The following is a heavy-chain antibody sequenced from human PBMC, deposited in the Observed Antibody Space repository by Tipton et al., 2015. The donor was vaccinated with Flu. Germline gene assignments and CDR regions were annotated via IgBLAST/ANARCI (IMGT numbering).Heavy chain of an antibody. D-gene: IGHD5-12*01. CDR1: GGSISTSY. CDR3: ARDLRGYSGYTGGDAFDM. Sequence: LSLTCTVAGGSISTSYWSWIRQPAGKGLEWIGRISTSGSTNYNASLESRVTLSRDTSKNHISLRLRSATAADTALYYFARDLRGYSGYTGGDAFDMWGRGIMVFVSP. J-gene: IGHJ3*02. V-gene: IGHV4-4*07. CDR2: ISTSGST.